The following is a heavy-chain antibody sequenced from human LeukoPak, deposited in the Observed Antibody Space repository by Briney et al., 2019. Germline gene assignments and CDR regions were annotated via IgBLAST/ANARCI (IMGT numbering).Heavy chain of an antibody. J-gene: IGHJ5*02. CDR3: ARTNNCYDSSGRGWFDP. D-gene: IGHD3-22*01. CDR1: GYSFTSYW. CDR2: IYPGDSDT. V-gene: IGHV5-51*01. Sequence: GESLKISCKGSGYSFTSYWIGWVRQMPGKGLEWMGIIYPGDSDTRYSPSFQGQVTISADKSISTAYLQWSSLKASDTAMYYCARTNNCYDSSGRGWFDPWGQGTLVTVSS.